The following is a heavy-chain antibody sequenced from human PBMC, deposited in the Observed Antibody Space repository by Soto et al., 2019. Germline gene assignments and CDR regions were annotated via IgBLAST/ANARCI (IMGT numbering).Heavy chain of an antibody. CDR3: AKGPYSSSWYVAQFDY. V-gene: IGHV3-23*01. J-gene: IGHJ4*02. D-gene: IGHD6-13*01. CDR2: ISGSGGST. CDR1: GFTFSSYA. Sequence: GGSLRLSCAASGFTFSSYAMSWVRQAPGKGLEWVSAISGSGGSTYYADYVKGRFTFSRDNSKNTLYLQMNGLRAEDTAVYYCAKGPYSSSWYVAQFDYWGQGTLVTVSS.